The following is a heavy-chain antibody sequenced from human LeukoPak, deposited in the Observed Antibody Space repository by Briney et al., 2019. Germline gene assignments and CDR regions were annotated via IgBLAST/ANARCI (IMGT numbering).Heavy chain of an antibody. V-gene: IGHV3-53*01. D-gene: IGHD1-1*01. Sequence: GGSLRLSCAASGFSVSSNYISWVRQAPGKGLEWVSIIYSDGSTFHADSVKGRFTMSRDNSKNTLDLQMNSLRADDTAVYFCARGRRGGRYYYYYYMDVWGKGTTVTVSS. CDR2: IYSDGST. CDR1: GFSVSSNY. CDR3: ARGRRGGRYYYYYYMDV. J-gene: IGHJ6*03.